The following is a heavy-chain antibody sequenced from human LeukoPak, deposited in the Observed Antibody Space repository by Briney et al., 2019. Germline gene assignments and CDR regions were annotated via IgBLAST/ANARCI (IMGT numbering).Heavy chain of an antibody. J-gene: IGHJ4*02. D-gene: IGHD6-19*01. Sequence: ASVKVSCKASGYTFTSYGISWVRQAPGQGLEWMGWISAYNGNTNHAQKLQGRVTMTTDTSTSTAYMELRSLRSDDTAVYYCARGVTVAGTKLNTFDYWGQGTLVTVSS. V-gene: IGHV1-18*01. CDR3: ARGVTVAGTKLNTFDY. CDR2: ISAYNGNT. CDR1: GYTFTSYG.